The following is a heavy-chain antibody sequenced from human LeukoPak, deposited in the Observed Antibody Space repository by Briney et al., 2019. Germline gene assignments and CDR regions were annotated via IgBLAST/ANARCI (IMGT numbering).Heavy chain of an antibody. Sequence: SETLSLTCAVYGGSFSGYYWSWIRQPPGKGREWIGEINHSGSTNYNPSLKSRVTISVDTSKNQFSLKLSSVTAADTAVYYCARQTTPQWLVRQAFDIWGQGTMVTVSS. CDR1: GGSFSGYY. J-gene: IGHJ3*02. CDR2: INHSGST. D-gene: IGHD6-19*01. V-gene: IGHV4-34*01. CDR3: ARQTTPQWLVRQAFDI.